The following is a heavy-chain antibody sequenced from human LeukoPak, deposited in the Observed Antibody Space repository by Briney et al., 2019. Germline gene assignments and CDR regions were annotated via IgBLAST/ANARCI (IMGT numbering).Heavy chain of an antibody. Sequence: PGGSLRLSCAASGFTLSDYRMNWVRQAPGKGLEWISYIGIDSGNTIYAASVKGRFTMSGDKAKNSLYLQMNSLRVEDTAVYYCARDYKYAFDNWGQGTLVTVSS. CDR1: GFTLSDYR. V-gene: IGHV3-48*01. CDR3: ARDYKYAFDN. J-gene: IGHJ4*02. CDR2: IGIDSGNT. D-gene: IGHD5-24*01.